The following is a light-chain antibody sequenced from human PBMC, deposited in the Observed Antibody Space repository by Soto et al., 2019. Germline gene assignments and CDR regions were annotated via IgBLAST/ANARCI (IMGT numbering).Light chain of an antibody. CDR1: SSNVGSNY. CDR3: AGSDDSLSGPV. V-gene: IGLV1-47*01. J-gene: IGLJ2*01. Sequence: QTVVTQPPSASGTPGQRVTISCSGSSSNVGSNYVYWYQQLPGTAPKLLIYRNNQRPSGVPDRFSGSKSGTSASLAISGLRSEDEADYYCAGSDDSLSGPVFGGGTQLTVL. CDR2: RNN.